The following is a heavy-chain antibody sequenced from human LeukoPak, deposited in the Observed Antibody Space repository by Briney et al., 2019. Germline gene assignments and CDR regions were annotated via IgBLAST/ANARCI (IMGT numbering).Heavy chain of an antibody. CDR3: AREVRGGNSFDY. CDR1: GFTFSSYA. Sequence: GGSLRLSCAASGFTFSSYAMSWVRQAPGKGLEWVSAISGSGGSTYYADSVKGRFIISRDSSKNTLYLQMNSLRAEDTAVYYCAREVRGGNSFDYWGQGTLVTVSS. D-gene: IGHD3-10*01. V-gene: IGHV3-23*01. J-gene: IGHJ4*02. CDR2: ISGSGGST.